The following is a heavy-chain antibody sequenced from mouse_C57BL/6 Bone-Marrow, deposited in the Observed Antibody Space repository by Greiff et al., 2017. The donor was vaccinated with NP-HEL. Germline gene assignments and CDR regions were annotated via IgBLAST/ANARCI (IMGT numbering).Heavy chain of an antibody. Sequence: QVQLQQSGAELVKPGASVKLSCKASGYTFTSYWMQRVKQRPGQGLEWIGEIDPSDSYTNYNQKFKGKATLTVDTSSSTAYMQLSSLTSEDSAVYYCARYTYYYGSSYNFDYWGQGTTLTVSS. V-gene: IGHV1-50*01. J-gene: IGHJ2*01. CDR1: GYTFTSYW. CDR3: ARYTYYYGSSYNFDY. CDR2: IDPSDSYT. D-gene: IGHD1-1*01.